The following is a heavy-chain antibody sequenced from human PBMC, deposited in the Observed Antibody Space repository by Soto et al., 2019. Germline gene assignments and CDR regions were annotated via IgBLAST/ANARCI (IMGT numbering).Heavy chain of an antibody. V-gene: IGHV4-30-4*02. J-gene: IGHJ4*02. D-gene: IGHD4-17*01. Sequence: SDTLSLTCTVSRGSFSSGHYYWSWLRQPPGKGLEWIGYIYYSGSTYYNPSLKSRVTISVDTSKNQFSLKLSSVTAADTAVYYCARGYLYGPYYFDYWGQGTLVTVSS. CDR2: IYYSGST. CDR1: RGSFSSGHYY. CDR3: ARGYLYGPYYFDY.